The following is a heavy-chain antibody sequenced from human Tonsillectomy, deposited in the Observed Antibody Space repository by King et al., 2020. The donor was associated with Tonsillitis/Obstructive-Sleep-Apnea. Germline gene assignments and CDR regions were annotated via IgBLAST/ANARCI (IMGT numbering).Heavy chain of an antibody. J-gene: IGHJ4*02. V-gene: IGHV5-51*01. Sequence: VQLVESGAEVKKPGESLKISCKGSGYSFPNYWIGWVRQMPGRGLEWMGVIYPGDSDTRYSPSFQGQVTISADKSNSTAYLQWSSLKASDIAMYYCARQCGTSWNQFDYWGQGALVTVSS. CDR2: IYPGDSDT. D-gene: IGHD6-13*01. CDR3: ARQCGTSWNQFDY. CDR1: GYSFPNYW.